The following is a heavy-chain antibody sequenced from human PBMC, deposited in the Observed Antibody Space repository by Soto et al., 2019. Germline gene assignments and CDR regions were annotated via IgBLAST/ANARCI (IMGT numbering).Heavy chain of an antibody. CDR2: IIPIFGTA. V-gene: IGHV1-69*01. CDR1: GGTFSRHA. CDR3: ARGWRYDSNDYYYAY. J-gene: IGHJ4*02. D-gene: IGHD3-22*01. Sequence: QVQLVQSGAKVRKPGSSEKVSCKASGGTFSRHAISWVRQAPGQGLEWMGGIIPIFGTANHAQKFQGRVTIIADESTSTVYMELSSLRSEDTAMYYCARGWRYDSNDYYYAYWGQGTLVIVSS.